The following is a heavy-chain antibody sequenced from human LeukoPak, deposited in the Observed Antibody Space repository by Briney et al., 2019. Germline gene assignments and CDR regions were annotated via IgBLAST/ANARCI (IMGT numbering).Heavy chain of an antibody. D-gene: IGHD2-15*01. V-gene: IGHV4-61*02. CDR1: GGSVSSGSYS. J-gene: IGHJ4*02. CDR2: VYTGGST. CDR3: ARGLVVGGFDF. Sequence: SSETLSLTCTVSGGSVSSGSYSWSWLRQPAGKGLEWIGRVYTGGSTNYNPSLKSRVTISVDTSNNQFSLKLTSVTAADTAVYYCARGLVVGGFDFWGQGTLVTVSS.